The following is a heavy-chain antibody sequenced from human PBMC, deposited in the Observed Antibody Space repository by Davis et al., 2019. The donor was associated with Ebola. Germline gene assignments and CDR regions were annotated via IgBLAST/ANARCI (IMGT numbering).Heavy chain of an antibody. V-gene: IGHV1-18*01. D-gene: IGHD6-13*01. CDR2: ISAYNGNT. CDR1: VYTLTSYG. CDR3: ARDGQQLAQGDYVPFDN. J-gene: IGHJ4*02. Sequence: ASVTVSRKASVYTLTSYGISWVRQAPGQGLEWMGWISAYNGNTNYAQKLQGRVTLTTDTSTSTAYMELRSLGSDDKAVYYCARDGQQLAQGDYVPFDNWGQGTLVTVSS.